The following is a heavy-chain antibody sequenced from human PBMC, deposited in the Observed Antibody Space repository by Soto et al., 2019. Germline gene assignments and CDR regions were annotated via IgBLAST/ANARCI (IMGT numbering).Heavy chain of an antibody. CDR2: ISVRGSST. CDR3: AKSPSSGPAGCFVP. J-gene: IGHJ5*02. V-gene: IGHV3-23*01. D-gene: IGHD6-25*01. Sequence: PGGSLRLSCAPSGFTFNNFAMSWVRQAPGKGLEWVSTISVRGSSTYYADSVKGRFTISRDDFRNTLYLQMKSLSAEDTALCYCAKSPSSGPAGCFVPWGQGTLVTVSS. CDR1: GFTFNNFA.